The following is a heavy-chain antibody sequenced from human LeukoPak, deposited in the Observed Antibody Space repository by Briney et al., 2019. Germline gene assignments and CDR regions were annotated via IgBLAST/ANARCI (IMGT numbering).Heavy chain of an antibody. Sequence: PGGSLRLSCAASGFTFSTYAMSWVRQAPGKGLEWVSSISGSGGSTSYADSVKGRFTITRDNSRNTVDLEMNSLRVEDTAVYYCATSGYSGYDRPTWGQGTQVTVSS. CDR1: GFTFSTYA. D-gene: IGHD5-12*01. CDR2: ISGSGGST. V-gene: IGHV3-23*01. J-gene: IGHJ5*02. CDR3: ATSGYSGYDRPT.